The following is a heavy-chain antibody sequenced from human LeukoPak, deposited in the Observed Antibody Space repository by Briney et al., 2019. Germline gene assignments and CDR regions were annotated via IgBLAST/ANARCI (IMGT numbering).Heavy chain of an antibody. CDR2: ISSNGGST. V-gene: IGHV3-64*01. CDR3: ARLQLERRTLERRSDAFDI. Sequence: GGSLRPSCAASGFTFSSYAMHWVRQAPGKGLEYVSAISSNGGSTYYANSVKGRFTISRDNSKNTLYLQMGSLRAEDMAVYYCARLQLERRTLERRSDAFDIWGQGTMVTVSS. CDR1: GFTFSSYA. D-gene: IGHD1-1*01. J-gene: IGHJ3*02.